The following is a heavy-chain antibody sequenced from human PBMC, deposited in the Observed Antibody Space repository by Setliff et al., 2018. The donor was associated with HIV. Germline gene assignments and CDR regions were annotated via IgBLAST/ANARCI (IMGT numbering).Heavy chain of an antibody. D-gene: IGHD6-19*01. J-gene: IGHJ3*02. Sequence: SVKVSCKSSGGTFSRHTISWVRQAPGQGLEWMGGIIPIFGTTNYAQNFQGRVSITADASTSTAYMELTSLTSDDTAVYYCATDPTYSSGSPDIWGQGTMVTVSS. CDR1: GGTFSRHT. CDR2: IIPIFGTT. V-gene: IGHV1-69*13. CDR3: ATDPTYSSGSPDI.